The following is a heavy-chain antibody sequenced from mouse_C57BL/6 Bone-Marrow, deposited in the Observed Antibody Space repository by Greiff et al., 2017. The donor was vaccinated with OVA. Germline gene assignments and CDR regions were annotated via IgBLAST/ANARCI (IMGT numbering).Heavy chain of an antibody. Sequence: EVKLVESGPELVKPGASVKISCKASGYSFTDYNMNWVKQSNGKSLEWIGVINPNYGTTSYNQKFKGKATLTVDQSSSTAYMQLNSLTSEDSAVYYCARRVYYGSSHYAMDYWGQGTSVTVSS. CDR3: ARRVYYGSSHYAMDY. V-gene: IGHV1-39*01. CDR1: GYSFTDYN. J-gene: IGHJ4*01. CDR2: INPNYGTT. D-gene: IGHD1-1*01.